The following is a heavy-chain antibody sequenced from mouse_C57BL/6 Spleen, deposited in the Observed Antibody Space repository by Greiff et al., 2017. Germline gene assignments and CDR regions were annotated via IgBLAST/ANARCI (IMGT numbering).Heavy chain of an antibody. CDR1: GFTFSSYT. Sequence: EVMLVESGGGLVKPGGSLKLSCAASGFTFSSYTMSWVRQTPEKRLEWVATISGGGGNTYYPDSVKGRFTISRDNAKNTLYLQMSSLRSEDTALYYCARPHYYGSSMFAYWGQGTLVTVSA. CDR2: ISGGGGNT. D-gene: IGHD1-1*01. J-gene: IGHJ3*01. V-gene: IGHV5-9*01. CDR3: ARPHYYGSSMFAY.